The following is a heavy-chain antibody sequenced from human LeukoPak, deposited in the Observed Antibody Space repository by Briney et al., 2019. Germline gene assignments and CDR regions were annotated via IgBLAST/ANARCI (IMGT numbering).Heavy chain of an antibody. CDR2: ISSSGSTI. CDR1: GFTFSSYE. CDR3: ARVPNDYGGNTHYYYYYMDV. D-gene: IGHD4-23*01. Sequence: GGSLRLSCASSGFTFSSYEMNWVRQAPGKGLDGVSYISSSGSTIYYADSVKGRFTISRDNAKNSLYLQMNSLRAEDTAVYYCARVPNDYGGNTHYYYYYMDVWGKGTTVTVSS. J-gene: IGHJ6*03. V-gene: IGHV3-48*03.